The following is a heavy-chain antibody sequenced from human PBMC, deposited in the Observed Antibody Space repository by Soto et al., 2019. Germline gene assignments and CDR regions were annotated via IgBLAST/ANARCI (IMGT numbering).Heavy chain of an antibody. CDR3: VKKIMGYDAHSDAMDV. D-gene: IGHD5-12*01. CDR2: ISYDGDNK. Sequence: PGGSLRLSCTPSGFTFRNYGLHWVRQAPGKGLEWVALISYDGDNKYYTDSVRGRFTVSRDNFKNTLFLQMDSLRPEDTGVYYCVKKIMGYDAHSDAMDVWGQGTTVTVSS. V-gene: IGHV3-30*03. CDR1: GFTFRNYG. J-gene: IGHJ6*02.